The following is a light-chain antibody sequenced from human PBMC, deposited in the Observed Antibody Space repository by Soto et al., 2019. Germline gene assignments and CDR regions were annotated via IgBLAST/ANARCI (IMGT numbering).Light chain of an antibody. V-gene: IGLV2-14*01. J-gene: IGLJ3*02. CDR1: TSDVGGYRY. CDR2: EVS. Sequence: QSALTQPASVSGSPGQSITISCTGTTSDVGGYRYVSWYQQHPGKAPELMIYEVSNRPSGVSNRFSGSKSGNTASLTISGLQAEDEADYYCSSYTSSATWVFGGGTQLTVL. CDR3: SSYTSSATWV.